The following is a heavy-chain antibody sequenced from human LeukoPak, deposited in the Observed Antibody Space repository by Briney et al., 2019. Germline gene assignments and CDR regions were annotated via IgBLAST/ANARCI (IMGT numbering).Heavy chain of an antibody. Sequence: SETLSLTCTVSGGSISSSSYYWGWIRQPPGKGLEWIGSIYYSGSTYYNPSLKSRVTISVDTSKNQFSLKLSSVTAADTAVYYCARVQDIAAVAYWGQGTLVTVSS. V-gene: IGHV4-39*07. CDR2: IYYSGST. CDR1: GGSISSSSYY. D-gene: IGHD6-6*01. J-gene: IGHJ4*02. CDR3: ARVQDIAAVAY.